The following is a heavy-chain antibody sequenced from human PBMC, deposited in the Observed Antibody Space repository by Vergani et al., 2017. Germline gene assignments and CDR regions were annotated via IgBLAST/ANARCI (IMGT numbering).Heavy chain of an antibody. D-gene: IGHD2-15*01. CDR2: IIPILGIA. CDR1: GGTFSSYT. Sequence: QVQLEQSGAEVKKPGSSVTVSCRASGGTFSSYTISWVRQAPGQGLEWMGRIIPILGIANYAQKFQGRVTITADKSTSTAYMELSSLRSEDTAVYYCARNVRYCSGGSCYGSAYGMDVWGQGTTVTVSS. J-gene: IGHJ6*02. V-gene: IGHV1-69*02. CDR3: ARNVRYCSGGSCYGSAYGMDV.